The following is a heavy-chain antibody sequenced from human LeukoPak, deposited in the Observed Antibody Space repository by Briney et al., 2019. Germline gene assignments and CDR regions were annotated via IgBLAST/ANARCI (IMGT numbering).Heavy chain of an antibody. Sequence: GGSLRLSCAASGFTFNAYWMHWIRQAPAKGLVWVASINKDATTIRYADSVKGRFTISRDNAENTLSLEMKGLRAEDTAMYYCARQESPDYGGNPLDYWGQGTLVTVSS. CDR1: GFTFNAYW. V-gene: IGHV3-74*01. CDR2: INKDATTI. D-gene: IGHD4-23*01. CDR3: ARQESPDYGGNPLDY. J-gene: IGHJ4*02.